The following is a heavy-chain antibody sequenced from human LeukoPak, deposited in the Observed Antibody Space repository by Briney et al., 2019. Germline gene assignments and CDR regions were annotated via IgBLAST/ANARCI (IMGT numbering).Heavy chain of an antibody. CDR2: ISVSGGST. J-gene: IGHJ6*03. V-gene: IGHV3-23*01. Sequence: GGSLRLSCAASGFTFSSYAMSWVRQAPGEGLGWGSAISVSGGSTYYADSVKGRFTISRDNSKNTLYLQMNSLRAEDTAVYYCAKRSSYCSSTSCRGVYYYYMDVWGKGTTVTVSS. CDR3: AKRSSYCSSTSCRGVYYYYMDV. D-gene: IGHD2-2*01. CDR1: GFTFSSYA.